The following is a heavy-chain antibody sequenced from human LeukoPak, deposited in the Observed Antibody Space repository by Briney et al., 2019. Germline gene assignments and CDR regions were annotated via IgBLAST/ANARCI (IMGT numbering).Heavy chain of an antibody. Sequence: ASVNVSCKASVGTFSSYAISWVRQAPGQGLEWMGGIIPIFGTANYAQKFQGRVTITADESTSTAYMELSSLRSEDTAVYYCARDRKHVGYCSGGSCYSGIDYWGQGTLVTVSS. CDR1: VGTFSSYA. J-gene: IGHJ4*02. CDR2: IIPIFGTA. CDR3: ARDRKHVGYCSGGSCYSGIDY. V-gene: IGHV1-69*13. D-gene: IGHD2-15*01.